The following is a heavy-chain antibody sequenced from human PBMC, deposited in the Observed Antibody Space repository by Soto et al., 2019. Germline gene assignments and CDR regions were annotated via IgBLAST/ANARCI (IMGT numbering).Heavy chain of an antibody. J-gene: IGHJ3*02. V-gene: IGHV4-31*03. D-gene: IGHD2-2*01. CDR3: ARARDIVVVPATVPCAFDI. Sequence: LSLTCTVSGGSISSGGYYWSWIRQHPGKGLEWIGYIYYSGSTYYNPSLKSRVTISVDTSKNQFSLKLSSVTAADTAVYYCARARDIVVVPATVPCAFDIWGQRTMVTVSS. CDR1: GGSISSGGYY. CDR2: IYYSGST.